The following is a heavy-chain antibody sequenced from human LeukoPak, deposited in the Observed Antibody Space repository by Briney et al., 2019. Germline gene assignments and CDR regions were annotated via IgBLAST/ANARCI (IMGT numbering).Heavy chain of an antibody. V-gene: IGHV3-43*02. D-gene: IGHD1-26*01. CDR3: AKVRLGGAKGYFDY. Sequence: GGSLRLSCAASGFTFDDYAMHWVRQAPGKGLEWVSLISGDGGSTYYADSVKGRFTISRDNSKNSLYLQMNSLRTEDAAFYYCAKVRLGGAKGYFDYWGQGTLVTVSS. CDR2: ISGDGGST. CDR1: GFTFDDYA. J-gene: IGHJ4*02.